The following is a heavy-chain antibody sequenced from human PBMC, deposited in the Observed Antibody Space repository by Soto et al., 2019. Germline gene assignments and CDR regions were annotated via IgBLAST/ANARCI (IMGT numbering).Heavy chain of an antibody. V-gene: IGHV4-59*01. J-gene: IGHJ6*03. CDR3: ARFGKRSQAAAGTRLLDYYYYMDV. D-gene: IGHD6-13*01. Sequence: PSETLSLTCTVSGGSISSYYWSWIRQPPGKGLEWIGYIYYSGNTNYNPSLKSRVTISVDTSKNQFSLKLSSVTAADTAVYYCARFGKRSQAAAGTRLLDYYYYMDVWGKGTTVTVS. CDR1: GGSISSYY. CDR2: IYYSGNT.